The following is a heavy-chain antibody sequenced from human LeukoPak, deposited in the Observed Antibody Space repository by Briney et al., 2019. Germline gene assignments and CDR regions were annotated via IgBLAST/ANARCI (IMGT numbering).Heavy chain of an antibody. CDR3: ARTRRGKPDF. J-gene: IGHJ4*02. V-gene: IGHV1-2*02. CDR2: VNPSSGGT. Sequence: ASVKVSCKASGYTFIVHYIHWVRQAPGQGLEWMGWVNPSSGGTNYAQKFQDRVTMTRDTSISTAYMELSSLRSDDTAVYYCARTRRGKPDFWGQGTLVTVSS. D-gene: IGHD4-23*01. CDR1: GYTFIVHY.